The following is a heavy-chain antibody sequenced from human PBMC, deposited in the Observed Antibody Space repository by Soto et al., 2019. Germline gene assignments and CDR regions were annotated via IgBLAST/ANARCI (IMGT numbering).Heavy chain of an antibody. V-gene: IGHV3-74*01. Sequence: EVQLVESGGGLGQPGGSLRLSCTASGFTFSNYWMHWVRQAPGKGLVWVSRLNIDGRTTHYADSVKGRFTISRDNAKNTLYLEMNSLRAEYTAVYYCTRTWFGELYFDYWGQGTSVTVSS. CDR3: TRTWFGELYFDY. CDR2: LNIDGRTT. D-gene: IGHD3-10*01. CDR1: GFTFSNYW. J-gene: IGHJ4*02.